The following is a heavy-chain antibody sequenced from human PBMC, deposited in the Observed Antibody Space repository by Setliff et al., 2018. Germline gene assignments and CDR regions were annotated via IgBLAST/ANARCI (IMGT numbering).Heavy chain of an antibody. CDR3: AKDYRRDGYWDIDY. CDR1: GFTFSYFS. CDR2: IFYHGASP. D-gene: IGHD3-16*02. J-gene: IGHJ4*02. V-gene: IGHV3-23*01. Sequence: GGSLRLSCAGSGFTFSYFSMSWVRQVPGKGLEWVSSIFYHGASPSYADSVKGRFTISRDNSRNTLYLRMNNLKVEDTAIYYCAKDYRRDGYWDIDYWGQGTLVTVSS.